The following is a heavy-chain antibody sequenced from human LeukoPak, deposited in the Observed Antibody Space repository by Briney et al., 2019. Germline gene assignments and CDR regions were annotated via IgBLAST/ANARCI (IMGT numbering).Heavy chain of an antibody. Sequence: PSETLSLTCTVSGGSISSYYWSWIRQPPGKGLEWIGYIYYSGSTSYNPSLKSRVTISVDTSKNQFSLKLSSVTAADTAVYYCARDSNRVPENWFDPWGQGTLVTVSS. CDR3: ARDSNRVPENWFDP. J-gene: IGHJ5*02. V-gene: IGHV4-59*12. D-gene: IGHD1-14*01. CDR2: IYYSGST. CDR1: GGSISSYY.